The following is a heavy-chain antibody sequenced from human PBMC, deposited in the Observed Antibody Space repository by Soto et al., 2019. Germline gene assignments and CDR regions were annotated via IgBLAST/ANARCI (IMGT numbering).Heavy chain of an antibody. J-gene: IGHJ6*03. CDR2: ISSSSSTI. Sequence: PGGSLRLSCAASGFTFSIYIMNWVCQAPGKGLEWVSYISSSSSTIYYADSVKGRFTISRDNAKNSLYLQMNSLRAEDTAVYYCARGVDYGRCMDVWGKGTTVTVSS. V-gene: IGHV3-48*01. D-gene: IGHD4-17*01. CDR3: ARGVDYGRCMDV. CDR1: GFTFSIYI.